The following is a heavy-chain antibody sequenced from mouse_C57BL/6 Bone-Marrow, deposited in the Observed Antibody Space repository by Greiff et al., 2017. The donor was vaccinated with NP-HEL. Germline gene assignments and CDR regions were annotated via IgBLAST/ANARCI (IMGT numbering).Heavy chain of an antibody. D-gene: IGHD2-5*01. CDR1: GYTFTSYG. CDR2: IYPRSGNT. Sequence: QVQLQQSGAELVRPGASVKLSCKASGYTFTSYGISWVKQRTGQGLEWIGEIYPRSGNTYYNEKFKGKATLTADKSSSTAYMELRSLTSEDAAVDFCARSAYYSNYGGEYRGQGTTVTVSS. CDR3: ARSAYYSNYGGEY. V-gene: IGHV1-81*01. J-gene: IGHJ2*01.